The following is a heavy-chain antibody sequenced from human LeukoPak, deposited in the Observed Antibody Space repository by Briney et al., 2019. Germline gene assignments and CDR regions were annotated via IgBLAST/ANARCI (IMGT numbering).Heavy chain of an antibody. J-gene: IGHJ4*02. D-gene: IGHD3-9*01. CDR2: IYYSGST. CDR3: ARGHYDTLTGYRQYYFDY. CDR1: GGSISSYY. V-gene: IGHV4-59*01. Sequence: SETLSLTCTVSGGSISSYYWSWIRQPPGKGLEWIGYIYYSGSTNYNPSLKSRVTISVDTSKNQFSLKLSSVTAADTAVYYCARGHYDTLTGYRQYYFDYWGQGTLVTVSS.